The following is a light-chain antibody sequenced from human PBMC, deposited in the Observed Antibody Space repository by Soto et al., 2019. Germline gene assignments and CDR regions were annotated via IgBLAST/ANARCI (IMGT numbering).Light chain of an antibody. V-gene: IGLV2-8*01. J-gene: IGLJ1*01. CDR2: EVN. CDR1: SRDVGGHHY. Sequence: QSALTQPPSASRSPGHSVTISCPGNSRDVGGHHYVCWYQQHPGKAPKLLIYEVNKRPSGVRDRFSGSKSGNTASLTVSGLQTEDEADYYCSSYAGSNIEVFGTGTKVTGL. CDR3: SSYAGSNIEV.